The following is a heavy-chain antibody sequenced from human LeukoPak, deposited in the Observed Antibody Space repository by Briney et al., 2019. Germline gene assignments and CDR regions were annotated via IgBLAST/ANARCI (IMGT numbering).Heavy chain of an antibody. J-gene: IGHJ3*02. CDR3: ARSPRDSDAFDI. Sequence: SETLSLTCTVSGGSISSYYWSWIRQPPGKGLEWIGYIYYSGSTNYNPSLKSRVTISVDTSKNQFSLKLSSVTAADTAVYYSARSPRDSDAFDIWGQGTMVTVSS. CDR1: GGSISSYY. V-gene: IGHV4-59*01. CDR2: IYYSGST.